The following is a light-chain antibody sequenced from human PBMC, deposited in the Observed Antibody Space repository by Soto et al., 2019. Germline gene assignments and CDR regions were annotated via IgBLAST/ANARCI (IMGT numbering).Light chain of an antibody. CDR2: AAS. CDR3: QQANSFPHT. CDR1: QGTSSY. V-gene: IGKV1-12*01. J-gene: IGKJ5*01. Sequence: ASVGAIVTIPCRASQGTSSYLAWFQQKPGRAPKLLIYAASSLQSGVPSRFSGSGSGTDFTLTISSLQPEDFATYYCQQANSFPHTFGQGTRLEIK.